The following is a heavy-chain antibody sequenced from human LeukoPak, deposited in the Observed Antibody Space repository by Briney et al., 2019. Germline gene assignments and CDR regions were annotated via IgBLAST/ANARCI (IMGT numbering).Heavy chain of an antibody. CDR3: AKDEGELLAYYYYMDV. V-gene: IGHV3-30*02. D-gene: IGHD1-26*01. CDR1: GFTFSSYG. J-gene: IGHJ6*03. CDR2: IRYDGSNK. Sequence: TGGSLRPSCAASGFTFSSYGMHWVRQAPGKGLEWVAFIRYDGSNKYYADSVKGRFTISRDNSKNTLYLQMNSLRAEDTAVYYCAKDEGELLAYYYYMDVWGKGTTVTISS.